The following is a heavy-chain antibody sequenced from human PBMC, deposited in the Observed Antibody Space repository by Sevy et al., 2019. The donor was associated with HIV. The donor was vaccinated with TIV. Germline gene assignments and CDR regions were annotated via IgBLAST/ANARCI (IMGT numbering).Heavy chain of an antibody. CDR1: GFTFLGST. CDR2: FRSRPNNYAT. V-gene: IGHV3-73*01. D-gene: IGHD3-22*01. CDR3: AKGGSTSGYYLNYFAY. J-gene: IGHJ4*02. Sequence: GGSLRLSCAASGFTFLGSTVHWVRQASGKGLEWVGLFRSRPNNYATAYSESVKGRFTISRDDSKNTAFLQMNSLKTEDTAVYYCAKGGSTSGYYLNYFAYWGQGTLVTVSS.